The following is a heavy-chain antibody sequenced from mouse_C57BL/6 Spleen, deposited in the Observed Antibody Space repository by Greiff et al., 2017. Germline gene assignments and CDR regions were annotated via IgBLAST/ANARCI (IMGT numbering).Heavy chain of an antibody. V-gene: IGHV5-4*03. J-gene: IGHJ3*01. Sequence: DVKLVESGGGLVKPGGSLKLSCAASGFTFSSYAMSWVRQTPEKRLEWVATISDGGSYTYYPDNVKGRFTISRDNAKNNLYLQMSHLKSEDTAMYYCARDYQGFAYWGQGTLVTVSA. CDR3: ARDYQGFAY. CDR1: GFTFSSYA. D-gene: IGHD1-1*02. CDR2: ISDGGSYT.